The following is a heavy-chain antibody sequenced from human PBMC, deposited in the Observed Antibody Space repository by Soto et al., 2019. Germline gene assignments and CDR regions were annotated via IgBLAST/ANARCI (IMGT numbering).Heavy chain of an antibody. CDR2: IHWNGGHT. J-gene: IGHJ4*02. CDR1: GFTFANYA. V-gene: IGHV3-9*01. CDR3: AKPPGTTGWDNFDS. Sequence: GGSLRLSCAASGFTFANYAMHWVRQAPGKGLEWVSGIHWNGGHTGYADSVKGRFTISRDNAKNSLFLQMDNLRPEDTAFYHCAKPPGTTGWDNFDSWGQGTLVTVSS. D-gene: IGHD4-17*01.